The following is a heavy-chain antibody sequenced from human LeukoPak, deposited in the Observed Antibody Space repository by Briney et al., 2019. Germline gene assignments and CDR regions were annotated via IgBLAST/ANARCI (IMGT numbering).Heavy chain of an antibody. D-gene: IGHD3-9*01. CDR3: ARSILTGFRGIQGGYDF. V-gene: IGHV4-39*07. CDR1: GDTMQSSSYY. CDR2: IYYNAAT. Sequence: SETLSLTCTVSGDTMQSSSYYWGGIRQPPGKGLEWIGSIYYNAATYYNPSLKSRVTMSVDTSKNQFSLRLTSVTAADTAVYYCARSILTGFRGIQGGYDFWGQGTLVTVSS. J-gene: IGHJ4*02.